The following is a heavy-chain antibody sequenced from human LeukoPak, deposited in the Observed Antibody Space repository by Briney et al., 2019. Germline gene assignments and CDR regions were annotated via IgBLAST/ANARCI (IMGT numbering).Heavy chain of an antibody. V-gene: IGHV1-8*01. J-gene: IGHJ4*02. CDR3: ASHTYYLSSGSFGH. Sequence: ASVRVSCKASGYTFTSFDINWVRQATGQGPEWMGWMNPGSGNTGYAQRFRGRVTMTRDTSISTAYLELSSLTSEDTAVYYCASHTYYLSSGSFGHWGQGTLVTVSS. D-gene: IGHD3-10*01. CDR2: MNPGSGNT. CDR1: GYTFTSFD.